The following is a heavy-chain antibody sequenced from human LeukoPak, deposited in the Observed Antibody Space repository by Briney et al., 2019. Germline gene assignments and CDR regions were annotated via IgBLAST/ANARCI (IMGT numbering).Heavy chain of an antibody. D-gene: IGHD6-13*01. CDR1: GCTFSSYW. CDR2: MNQDGSEI. V-gene: IGHV3-7*05. Sequence: PGGSLRLSCAASGCTFSSYWVTWVRQAPGKGLEWVANMNQDGSEIYFVDSVKGRFTISRDNAINSLYLQMNSLRAEDTAVYYCARVRRASSWYYFDYWGQGTLVTVSS. CDR3: ARVRRASSWYYFDY. J-gene: IGHJ4*02.